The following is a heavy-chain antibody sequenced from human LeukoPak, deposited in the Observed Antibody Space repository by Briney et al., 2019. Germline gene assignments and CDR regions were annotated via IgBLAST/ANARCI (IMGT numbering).Heavy chain of an antibody. CDR3: AKDLSYTSGSSDY. D-gene: IGHD6-19*01. CDR1: GFTFSAFA. J-gene: IGHJ4*02. V-gene: IGHV3-23*01. CDR2: VTSDGDNT. Sequence: GGSLRLSCAASGFTFSAFAMTWVRQAPGKGLEWVSTVTSDGDNTYSADSVKGRITFSRDNSKNTLSLQLRSLRAEDTAVYYCAKDLSYTSGSSDYWGQGTLVTVSS.